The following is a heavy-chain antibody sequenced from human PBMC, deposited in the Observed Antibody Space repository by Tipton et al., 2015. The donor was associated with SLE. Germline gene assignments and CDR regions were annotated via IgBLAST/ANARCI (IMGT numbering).Heavy chain of an antibody. CDR2: IYYSGST. CDR3: ARERDGDYSDY. V-gene: IGHV4-39*07. D-gene: IGHD4-17*01. Sequence: TLSLTCTVSGGSISSSSYYWGWIRQPPGKGLEWIGSIYYSGSTNYNPSLKSRVTISVDTSKNQFSLKLSSVTAADTAVYYCARERDGDYSDYWGQGTLVTVSS. J-gene: IGHJ4*02. CDR1: GGSISSSSYY.